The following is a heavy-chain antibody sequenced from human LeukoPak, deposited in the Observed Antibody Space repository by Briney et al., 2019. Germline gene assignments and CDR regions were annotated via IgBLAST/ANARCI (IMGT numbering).Heavy chain of an antibody. CDR3: ASGGDYYYYGMDV. CDR1: GGSFSGYY. CDR2: INHSGSI. V-gene: IGHV4-34*01. Sequence: PSETLSLTCAVYGGSFSGYYWSWIRQPPGKGLEWIGEINHSGSINYNPSLKSRVTISVDTSKNQFSLKLSSVTAADTAVYYCASGGDYYYYGMDVWGQGTTVTVSS. J-gene: IGHJ6*02.